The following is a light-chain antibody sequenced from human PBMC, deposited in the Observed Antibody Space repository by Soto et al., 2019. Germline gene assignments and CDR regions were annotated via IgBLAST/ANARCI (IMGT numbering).Light chain of an antibody. V-gene: IGKV3-20*01. CDR3: QQYGSSGT. J-gene: IGKJ1*01. CDR2: GAS. CDR1: QSVSNN. Sequence: DIVLTQCRGTLSLSPGDRATLSCRASQSVSNNLAWYQQKPGQAPRLLIYGASNRATGIPDRFSGSGSGTDFTLTISRLEPEDFAVYYCQQYGSSGTFGQGTKVDIK.